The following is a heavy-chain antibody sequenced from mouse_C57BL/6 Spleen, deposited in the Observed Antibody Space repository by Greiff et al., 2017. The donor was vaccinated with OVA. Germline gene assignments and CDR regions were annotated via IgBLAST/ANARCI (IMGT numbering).Heavy chain of an antibody. J-gene: IGHJ3*01. CDR2: IHPNSGST. V-gene: IGHV1-64*01. CDR3: ARGTAQAKGAY. CDR1: GYTFTSYW. D-gene: IGHD3-2*02. Sequence: VLLQQPGAELVKPGASVKLSCKASGYTFTSYWMHWVKQRPGQGLEWIGMIHPNSGSTNYNEKFKSKATLTVDKSSSTAYMQLSSLTSEDSAVYYCARGTAQAKGAYWGQGTLVTVSA.